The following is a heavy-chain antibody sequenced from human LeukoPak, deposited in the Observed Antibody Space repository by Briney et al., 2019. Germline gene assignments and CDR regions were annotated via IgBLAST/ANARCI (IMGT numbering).Heavy chain of an antibody. CDR2: ISYSGST. J-gene: IGHJ2*01. V-gene: IGHV4-39*01. Sequence: SETLSLTCSVSGGSISSSGYYWGWIRQPPGKGLEWIATISYSGSTYYNPSLKSRVTISVDTSKNQFSLKLTSVTAADTAVYYCTRSQYNGAWWVYFDLWGRGTLVTVSS. CDR1: GGSISSSGYY. CDR3: TRSQYNGAWWVYFDL. D-gene: IGHD2-8*01.